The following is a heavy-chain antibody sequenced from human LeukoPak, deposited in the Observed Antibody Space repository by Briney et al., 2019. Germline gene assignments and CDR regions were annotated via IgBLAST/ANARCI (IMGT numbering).Heavy chain of an antibody. D-gene: IGHD3-10*01. V-gene: IGHV3-9*01. J-gene: IGHJ6*02. CDR2: ISWNSGSI. CDR3: AKDTEVVRGEYYYGMDV. Sequence: PGGSLRLSCAASGFTFDDYAMHWVRQAPGKGLEWVSGISWNSGSIGYADSVKGGFTIFRDNAKNSLYLQMNSLRAEDTALYYCAKDTEVVRGEYYYGMDVWGQGTTVTVSS. CDR1: GFTFDDYA.